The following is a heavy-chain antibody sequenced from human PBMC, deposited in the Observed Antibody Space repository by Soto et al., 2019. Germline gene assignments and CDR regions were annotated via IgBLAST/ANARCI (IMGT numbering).Heavy chain of an antibody. Sequence: GGSLRLSCAAPGFNVGSKYMSWVRQAPGKGLEWVSIIYSGGSTYYPDSVKGRFTISRDNSKDTLYLQMDSLRAEDTAVYYCAGDRNSGSWFFYWGRGTLVTVSS. CDR3: AGDRNSGSWFFY. J-gene: IGHJ4*02. CDR2: IYSGGST. CDR1: GFNVGSKY. D-gene: IGHD6-25*01. V-gene: IGHV3-66*01.